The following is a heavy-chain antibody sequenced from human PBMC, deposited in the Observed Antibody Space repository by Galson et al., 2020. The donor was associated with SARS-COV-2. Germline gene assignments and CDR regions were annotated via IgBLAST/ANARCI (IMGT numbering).Heavy chain of an antibody. CDR3: ARTGGSYMDD. CDR2: ISYDGSNK. D-gene: IGHD1-26*01. Sequence: TGGSLRLSCAASGFTFSSYAMHWVRQAPGKGLEWVAVISYDGSNKYYADSVKGRFTISRDNSKNTLYLQMTSLRAEDTAVYYWARTGGSYMDDWGQGTLVTVSS. V-gene: IGHV3-30-3*01. J-gene: IGHJ4*02. CDR1: GFTFSSYA.